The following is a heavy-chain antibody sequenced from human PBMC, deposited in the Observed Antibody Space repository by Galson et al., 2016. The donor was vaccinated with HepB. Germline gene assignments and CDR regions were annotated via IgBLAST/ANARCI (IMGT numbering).Heavy chain of an antibody. Sequence: TLSLTCTVSGVSMNSGNYFWTWIRQPAGEGLEWIGRIHTGRKIDYNPYVKSRVTILLDTSKSQFSLNLSSVTAADTAVYYCARQPWFGPDYWGQGPLVTVSS. CDR3: ARQPWFGPDY. CDR2: IHTGRKI. V-gene: IGHV4-61*02. CDR1: GVSMNSGNYF. J-gene: IGHJ4*02. D-gene: IGHD3-10*01.